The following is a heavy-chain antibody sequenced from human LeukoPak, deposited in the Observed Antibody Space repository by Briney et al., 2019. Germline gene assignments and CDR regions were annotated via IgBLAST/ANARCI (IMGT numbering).Heavy chain of an antibody. D-gene: IGHD3-22*01. V-gene: IGHV1-69*13. J-gene: IGHJ6*02. CDR3: ARDRPPRYYYDSSGFYGMDV. Sequence: GASVKVSCKASGGTFSSYAISWVRQAPGQGLEWMGGIIPIFGTANYAQKFQGRVTITADESTSTAYMELSRLRSDDTAVYYCARDRPPRYYYDSSGFYGMDVWGQGTTVTVSS. CDR2: IIPIFGTA. CDR1: GGTFSSYA.